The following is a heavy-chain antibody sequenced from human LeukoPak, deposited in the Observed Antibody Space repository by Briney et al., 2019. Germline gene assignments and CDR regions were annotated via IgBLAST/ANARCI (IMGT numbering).Heavy chain of an antibody. CDR3: AKDARRVRDIAVVFGRGRGYMDV. D-gene: IGHD2-15*01. V-gene: IGHV3-30*02. Sequence: PGRSLRLPCVASGLTLSSNGMHWVRQAPGEGLEWVTFIQYEGSKKYYADAVKGRLTISRDNSKNTLYLEMNSLSAEDTAVYYCAKDARRVRDIAVVFGRGRGYMDVWGKGTTVTISS. CDR1: GLTLSSNG. CDR2: IQYEGSKK. J-gene: IGHJ6*04.